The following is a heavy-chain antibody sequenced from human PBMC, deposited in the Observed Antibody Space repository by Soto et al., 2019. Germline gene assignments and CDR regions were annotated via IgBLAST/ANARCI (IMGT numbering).Heavy chain of an antibody. J-gene: IGHJ4*02. D-gene: IGHD2-15*01. CDR2: FLSIMGSV. CDR3: ARMPCYSYATSDPLDY. Sequence: SVKVSCKASEGTFNTYTFSWEQETAGHGLVWLCSFLSIMGSVNYVYDFRCRLSITADPSKSSSYMELTSPTSHDTAMYYCARMPCYSYATSDPLDYWGQGTLVTVSS. CDR1: EGTFNTYT. V-gene: IGHV1-69*08.